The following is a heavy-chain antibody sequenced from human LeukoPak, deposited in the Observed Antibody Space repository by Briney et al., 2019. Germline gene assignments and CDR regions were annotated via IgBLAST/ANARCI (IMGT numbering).Heavy chain of an antibody. CDR3: ARVGRSSETVDY. D-gene: IGHD4-17*01. CDR1: GGSFSGYY. CDR2: INHSGST. J-gene: IGHJ4*02. Sequence: SETLSLTCAVYGGSFSGYYWSWIRQPPGKGLEWIGEINHSGSTNYNPSLKSRVTISVDTSKNQFSLRLRSVTAADTAVYYCARVGRSSETVDYWGQGTLVTVSS. V-gene: IGHV4-34*01.